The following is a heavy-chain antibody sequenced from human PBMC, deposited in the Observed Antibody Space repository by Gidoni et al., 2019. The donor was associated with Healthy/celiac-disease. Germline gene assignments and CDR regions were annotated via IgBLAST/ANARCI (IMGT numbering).Heavy chain of an antibody. J-gene: IGHJ5*02. D-gene: IGHD2-8*02. CDR3: ARDNRGTGRGWFDP. V-gene: IGHV4-59*01. Sequence: QVQLQESGPGLVKPSETLSLTCTVSGGSISSYYWSWIRQPPGKGLEWIGYIYYSGSTNYNPSLKSRVTISVDTSKNQFSLKLSSVTAADTAVYYCARDNRGTGRGWFDPWGQGTLVTVSS. CDR2: IYYSGST. CDR1: GGSISSYY.